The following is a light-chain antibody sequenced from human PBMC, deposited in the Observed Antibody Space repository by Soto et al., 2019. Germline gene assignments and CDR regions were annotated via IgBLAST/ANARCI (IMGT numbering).Light chain of an antibody. CDR2: EVT. CDR1: FSDVGGYDY. Sequence: HSVLTQPAPVSGSPGQSIAISCTSTFSDVGGYDYVSWYQQHPDKAPKLMIYEVTKRPSGVSNRFSGSKSGNTASLTISGLQPEDEADYYCSSHTSGSTRVFGSGTKVTVL. J-gene: IGLJ1*01. CDR3: SSHTSGSTRV. V-gene: IGLV2-14*01.